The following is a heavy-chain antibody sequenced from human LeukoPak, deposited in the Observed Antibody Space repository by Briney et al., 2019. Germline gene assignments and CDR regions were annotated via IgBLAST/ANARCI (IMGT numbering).Heavy chain of an antibody. CDR1: GYSFTMYD. CDR3: ARAAYSGYDYDH. CDR2: MNPNSGNT. D-gene: IGHD5-12*01. Sequence: RASVNVSFTASGYSFTMYDINWVRQATGQGGGWMGWMNPNSGNTGYAQKFQGRVTMTRNTSISTAYMELSSLRSEDTAVYYCARAAYSGYDYDHWGQGTLVTVSS. J-gene: IGHJ1*01. V-gene: IGHV1-8*01.